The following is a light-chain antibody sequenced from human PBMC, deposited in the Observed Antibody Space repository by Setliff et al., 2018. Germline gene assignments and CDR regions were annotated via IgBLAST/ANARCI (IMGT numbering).Light chain of an antibody. CDR3: CSYAGRYTPYV. CDR2: DVS. J-gene: IGLJ1*01. Sequence: QSALTQPRSVSGPPGQSVTISCTGTSSDVGGYNYVSWYQQHPGKAPKLMISDVSKRPSGVPDRFSGSKSGTTASLTISGLQAEDEADYYCCSYAGRYTPYVFGSGTKVTVL. CDR1: SSDVGGYNY. V-gene: IGLV2-11*01.